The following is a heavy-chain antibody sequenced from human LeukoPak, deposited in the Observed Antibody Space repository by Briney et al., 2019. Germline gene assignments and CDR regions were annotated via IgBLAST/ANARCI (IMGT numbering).Heavy chain of an antibody. V-gene: IGHV3-30*02. CDR1: GFPFNAYN. J-gene: IGHJ4*02. Sequence: GGSLRLSCAAPGFPFNAYNIHWIRQAPGRGLEWVSFIRNDETEIHYADFAKGRFTVSRDNAKNSLYLQMDSLRAEDTAIYWCARDLSGFMRNDHWGQGILVTVSS. CDR2: IRNDETEI. CDR3: ARDLSGFMRNDH. D-gene: IGHD1-14*01.